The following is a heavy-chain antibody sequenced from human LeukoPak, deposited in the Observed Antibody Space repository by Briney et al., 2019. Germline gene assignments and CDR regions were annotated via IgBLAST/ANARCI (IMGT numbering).Heavy chain of an antibody. D-gene: IGHD6-13*01. CDR1: GFTFSSYA. CDR2: ISSNGGST. V-gene: IGHV3-64*01. J-gene: IGHJ3*02. CDR3: ASAYDSSTHDAFDM. Sequence: PGGSLRLSCAASGFTFSSYAMHWVRQAPGKGLEYVSAISSNGGSTYYANSVKGRFTISRDNSKNTLYLQMGSLRAEDMAVYYCASAYDSSTHDAFDMWGQGTMVTVSS.